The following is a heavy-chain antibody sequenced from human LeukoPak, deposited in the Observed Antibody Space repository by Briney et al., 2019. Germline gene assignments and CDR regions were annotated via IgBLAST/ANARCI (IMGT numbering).Heavy chain of an antibody. V-gene: IGHV1-18*01. J-gene: IGHJ4*02. CDR1: GYTFTSYG. CDR2: ISAYSGNT. Sequence: ASVKVSCKASGYTFTSYGTSWVRQAPGQGLEWMGWISAYSGNTNYAQRLQGRVTMTTDTSTSTAYMELRSLRSDDTAVYYCARGTDTAMVPELTDYWGQGTLVTVSS. CDR3: ARGTDTAMVPELTDY. D-gene: IGHD5-18*01.